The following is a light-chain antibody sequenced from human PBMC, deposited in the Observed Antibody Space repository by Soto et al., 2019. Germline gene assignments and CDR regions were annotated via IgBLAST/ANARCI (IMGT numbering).Light chain of an antibody. CDR2: GAP. J-gene: IGKJ1*01. V-gene: IGKV3-15*01. Sequence: VMTQSPATPSVSPGERATISCWASETGATNLAWSHHNPGQAPPLLISGAPTSADGISYGFLGSGSGTEFTLTISSLRSEDSAIYYCQQYVEWPPMTFGQGTKVEI. CDR3: QQYVEWPPMT. CDR1: ETGATN.